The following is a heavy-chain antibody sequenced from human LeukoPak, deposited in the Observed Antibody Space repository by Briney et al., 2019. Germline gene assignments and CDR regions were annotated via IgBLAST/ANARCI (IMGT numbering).Heavy chain of an antibody. J-gene: IGHJ4*02. CDR2: ISGDATTK. V-gene: IGHV3-30-3*02. CDR1: GFTFSRYA. CDR3: AKMGGTSGATDYFDY. Sequence: GRSLRLSCAASGFTFSRYATHWVRQAPGKGLEWVAVISGDATTKRYADSVEGRFTISRDNSDNTLYLQMDSLRGDDTAVYYCAKMGGTSGATDYFDYWGQGTLVSVSS. D-gene: IGHD5-12*01.